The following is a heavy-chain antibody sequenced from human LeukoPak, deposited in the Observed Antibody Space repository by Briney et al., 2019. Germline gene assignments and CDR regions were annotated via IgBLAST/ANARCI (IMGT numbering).Heavy chain of an antibody. Sequence: GGSLRLSCAASGFTFSSYAMSWVRQAPGKGLEWVSGVSGSGGSTYYADSVKGRFTISRDNSKNTLFLHMNSLRAEDTAVYFCAKDSSYGYYYGVDVWGQGTTVTVSS. CDR1: GFTFSSYA. CDR2: VSGSGGST. J-gene: IGHJ6*02. CDR3: AKDSSYGYYYGVDV. V-gene: IGHV3-23*01. D-gene: IGHD5-18*01.